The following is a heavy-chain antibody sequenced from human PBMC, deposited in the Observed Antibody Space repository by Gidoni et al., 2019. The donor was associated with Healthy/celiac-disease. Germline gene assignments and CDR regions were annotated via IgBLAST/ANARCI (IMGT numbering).Heavy chain of an antibody. CDR3: ARGPYYYGSGSYYPNDY. J-gene: IGHJ4*02. D-gene: IGHD3-10*01. CDR1: GYSFTSYW. Sequence: EVQLVQSGAEVKQPGASLKISCKGSGYSFTSYWIGWVRQMPGKGLEWMGIIYPGDSDTRYSPSFQGQVTISADKSISTAYLQWSSLKASDTAMYYCARGPYYYGSGSYYPNDYWGQGTLVTVSS. CDR2: IYPGDSDT. V-gene: IGHV5-51*01.